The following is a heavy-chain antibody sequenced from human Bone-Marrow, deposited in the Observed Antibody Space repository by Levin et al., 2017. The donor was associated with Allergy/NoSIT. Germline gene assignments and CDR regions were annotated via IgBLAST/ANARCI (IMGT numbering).Heavy chain of an antibody. CDR3: AKDRDFYGSGSLGN. CDR2: ISGSGDST. CDR1: GFTFSNYA. Sequence: GESLKISCAASGFTFSNYAMSWVRQAPGKGLEWVSGISGSGDSTYDGDSVKGRFTISRDNSMNTLYLQMNSLRAEDTAVYYCAKDRDFYGSGSLGNWGQGTLVTVSS. V-gene: IGHV3-23*01. J-gene: IGHJ4*02. D-gene: IGHD3-10*01.